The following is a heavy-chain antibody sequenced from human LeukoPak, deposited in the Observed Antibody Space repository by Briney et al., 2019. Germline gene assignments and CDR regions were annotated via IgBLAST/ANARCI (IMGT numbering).Heavy chain of an antibody. V-gene: IGHV1-46*01. Sequence: ASVKVSCKASGYTFTSYYMHWVRQAPGQGLEWMGIINPSGGSTSYAQKFQGRVTMTEDTSTDTAYMELSSLRSEDTAVYYCATYNIRWTWWSPTSSYYYGMDVWGQGTTVTVSS. D-gene: IGHD2-15*01. CDR2: INPSGGST. CDR1: GYTFTSYY. CDR3: ATYNIRWTWWSPTSSYYYGMDV. J-gene: IGHJ6*02.